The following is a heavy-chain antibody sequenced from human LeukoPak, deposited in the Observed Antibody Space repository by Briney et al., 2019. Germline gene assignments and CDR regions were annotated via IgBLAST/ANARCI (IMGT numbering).Heavy chain of an antibody. CDR2: INPNSGGT. CDR1: GYTFTGYY. CDR3: ARAYYHASSGYCFPLDY. V-gene: IGHV1-2*02. J-gene: IGHJ4*02. Sequence: ASVKVSCKASGYTFTGYYMHWVRQAPGQGLEWMGWINPNSGGTNYAQKFQGRVTMTRDTSISTAYMELSRLRSDDTAVYYCARAYYHASSGYCFPLDYWGQGTLVTVSS. D-gene: IGHD3-22*01.